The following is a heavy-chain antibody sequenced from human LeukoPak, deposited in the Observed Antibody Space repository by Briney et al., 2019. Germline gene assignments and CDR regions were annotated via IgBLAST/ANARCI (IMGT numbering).Heavy chain of an antibody. V-gene: IGHV3-9*01. D-gene: IGHD4-17*01. CDR3: ANLHGDYRDY. J-gene: IGHJ4*02. CDR2: ISWNSGNI. CDR1: GFTFGDFA. Sequence: PGRSLRLSCAASGFTFGDFAMHWVRQAPGKGLEWVSGISWNSGNIGYADSVKGRFTISRDNAKDSLYLQMNSLRPEDTALYYCANLHGDYRDYWGQGILVTVSS.